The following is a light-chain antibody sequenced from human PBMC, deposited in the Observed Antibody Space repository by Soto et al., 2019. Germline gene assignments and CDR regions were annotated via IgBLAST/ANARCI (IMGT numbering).Light chain of an antibody. CDR3: QQYNSYS. Sequence: DIPMTQAPSTLSVSLGERVNITCRASQSISSWLAWYQQKPGKAPKLLIYKASSLESGVPSRFSGSGSGTEFTLTISSLQPDDFATYYCQQYNSYSFGQGTKVDIK. V-gene: IGKV1-5*03. CDR1: QSISSW. J-gene: IGKJ1*01. CDR2: KAS.